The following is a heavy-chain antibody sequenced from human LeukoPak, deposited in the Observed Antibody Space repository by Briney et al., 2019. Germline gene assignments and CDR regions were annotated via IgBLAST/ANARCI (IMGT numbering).Heavy chain of an antibody. Sequence: GASVKVSCKASGYTFTSYGISWVRQAPGQGLEWMGWISAYNGNTNYAQKLQGRVTMTTDTSTSTAYMELRSLRSDDTAVYYCARVGSGSYYNQRYFYPYCFDYWGQGTLVTVSS. V-gene: IGHV1-18*01. CDR1: GYTFTSYG. D-gene: IGHD3-10*01. J-gene: IGHJ4*02. CDR3: ARVGSGSYYNQRYFYPYCFDY. CDR2: ISAYNGNT.